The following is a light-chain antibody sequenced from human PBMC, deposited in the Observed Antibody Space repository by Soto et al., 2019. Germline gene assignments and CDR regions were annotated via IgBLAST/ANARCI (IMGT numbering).Light chain of an antibody. V-gene: IGKV1-5*03. J-gene: IGKJ1*01. CDR2: KAS. CDR3: QHYNSYSEA. CDR1: QTISSW. Sequence: DIQMTQSPSTLSGPVGDRVTITCRASQTISSWLAWYQQKPGKAPKLLIYKASTLKSGVPSRFSGSGSGTEFTLTISSLQPYDFATYYCQHYNSYSEAFGQGTKVELK.